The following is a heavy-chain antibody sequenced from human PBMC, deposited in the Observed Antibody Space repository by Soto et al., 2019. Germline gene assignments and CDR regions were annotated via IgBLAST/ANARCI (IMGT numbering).Heavy chain of an antibody. CDR1: GGAISGYY. CDR2: IHSSGGT. J-gene: IGHJ5*02. V-gene: IGHV4-4*07. D-gene: IGHD3-3*01. Sequence: PSETLSLTCTVSGGAISGYYWTWIRQSAGKGLEWIGRIHSSGGTKYNPSLQSRATMSLDTSKNQFSLRLSSVTAADTAVYYCARGQRFSDSFDPWGQGTLVTVSS. CDR3: ARGQRFSDSFDP.